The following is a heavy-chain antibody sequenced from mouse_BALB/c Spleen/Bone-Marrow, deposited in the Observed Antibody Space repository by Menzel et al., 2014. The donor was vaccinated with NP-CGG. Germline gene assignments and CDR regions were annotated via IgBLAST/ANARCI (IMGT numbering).Heavy chain of an antibody. D-gene: IGHD1-2*01. Sequence: QVQLQQSGAEQVRPGTSVKISCKASGYAFTNYWLDWVKQSPGHGLEWIGDIYPGSGNTYFNEKFKGKATLTADKSSSTAYMQLSSLTSEDSAVYFCARPQFISGRYYAMDYWGQGTSVTVSS. CDR2: IYPGSGNT. J-gene: IGHJ4*01. CDR3: ARPQFISGRYYAMDY. V-gene: IGHV1-63*01. CDR1: GYAFTNYW.